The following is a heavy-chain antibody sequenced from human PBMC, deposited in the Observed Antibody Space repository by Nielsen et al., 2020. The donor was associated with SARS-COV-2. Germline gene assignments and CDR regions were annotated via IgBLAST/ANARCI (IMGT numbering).Heavy chain of an antibody. CDR2: IYFSGRT. D-gene: IGHD5-12*01. V-gene: IGHV4-31*03. J-gene: IGHJ6*02. CDR1: GGSISSGGYY. Sequence: SETLSLTCTVFGGSISSGGYYWSWIRHHPGKGLEWIGYIYFSGRTCYNPSLKSRVTISVDTSKNQFSLSLRSVTAADTAVYYCARESSGYDHYNYGMDVWGRGTTVTVSS. CDR3: ARESSGYDHYNYGMDV.